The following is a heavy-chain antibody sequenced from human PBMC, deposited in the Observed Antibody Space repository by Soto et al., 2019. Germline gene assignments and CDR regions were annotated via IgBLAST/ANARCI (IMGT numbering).Heavy chain of an antibody. CDR3: ARDCTAMASGAFDI. CDR1: GYTFTSYG. D-gene: IGHD5-18*01. CDR2: ISAYNGNT. J-gene: IGHJ3*02. Sequence: GASVKVSCKASGYTFTSYGISWVRQAPGQGLEWMGWISAYNGNTNYAQKLQGRVTMTTDTSTSTAYMELSRLRSDDTAVYYCARDCTAMASGAFDIWGQGTMVTVSS. V-gene: IGHV1-18*01.